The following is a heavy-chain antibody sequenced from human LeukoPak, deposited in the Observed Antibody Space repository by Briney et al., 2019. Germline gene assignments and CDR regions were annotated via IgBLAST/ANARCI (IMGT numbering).Heavy chain of an antibody. V-gene: IGHV1-46*01. CDR2: INPSGGST. Sequence: ASVKVFCKASGYTFTSYYLHWVRQAPGQGLEWMGIINPSGGSTSYAQKFQGRVTMTRDTSTRTVYMELSSLRSEDTAVYYCARVGSGSLLDYWGQGTLVTVSS. D-gene: IGHD1-26*01. CDR3: ARVGSGSLLDY. CDR1: GYTFTSYY. J-gene: IGHJ4*02.